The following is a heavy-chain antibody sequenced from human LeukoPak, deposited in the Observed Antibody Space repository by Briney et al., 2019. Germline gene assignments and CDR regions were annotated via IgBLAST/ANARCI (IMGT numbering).Heavy chain of an antibody. V-gene: IGHV3-30-3*01. CDR1: GFTFSSYA. CDR3: ARDHGDGYNYFNY. Sequence: GGSPRLSCAASGFTFSSYAMHWVRQAPGKGLEWVAVISYDGSNKYYADSVKGRFTISRDNSKNTLYLQMNSLRAEDTAVYYCARDHGDGYNYFNYWGQGTLVTVSS. J-gene: IGHJ4*02. D-gene: IGHD5-24*01. CDR2: ISYDGSNK.